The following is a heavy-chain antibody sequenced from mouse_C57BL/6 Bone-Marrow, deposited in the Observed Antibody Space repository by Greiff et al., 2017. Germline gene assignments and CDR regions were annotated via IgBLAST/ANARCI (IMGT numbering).Heavy chain of an antibody. V-gene: IGHV1-69*01. CDR3: ARGHYGRVFAY. Sequence: QVQLQQPGAELVMPGASVKLSCKASGYTFTSYWMHWVKQRPGQGLEWIGEIDPSDSYTNYNQKFKGKSTLTVDKSSSTAYMQLSSLTSEDSAVYFCARGHYGRVFAYWGQGTLVTVSA. J-gene: IGHJ3*01. CDR1: GYTFTSYW. CDR2: IDPSDSYT. D-gene: IGHD1-1*01.